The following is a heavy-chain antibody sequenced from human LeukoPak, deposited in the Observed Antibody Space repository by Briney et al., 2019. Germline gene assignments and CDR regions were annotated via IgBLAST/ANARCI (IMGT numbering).Heavy chain of an antibody. J-gene: IGHJ6*02. CDR1: GITLSDYW. V-gene: IGHV3-74*03. CDR2: IESDGSRT. Sequence: SGGSLRLSCAASGITLSDYWMYWVRQGPGKGLVHVSRIESDGSRTVYADSVKGRLTISRDNAKNTMYLQMNSLRAEDTAVYYCVRGGHKLDIETSRYYYGLDVWGQGTMVTVSS. CDR3: VRGGHKLDIETSRYYYGLDV. D-gene: IGHD2-2*03.